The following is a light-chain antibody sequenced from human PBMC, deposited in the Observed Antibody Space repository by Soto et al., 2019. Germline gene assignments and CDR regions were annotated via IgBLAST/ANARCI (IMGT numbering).Light chain of an antibody. J-gene: IGLJ2*01. Sequence: QAVVTQEPSFSVSPGGTVTLTCGLSSGSVSTNYYPSWYQQTPGQAPRTLIYRTNIRSSGVPDRFSGSIVGNKAALTIAGAQADDESDYYCVLYMGSVPVFGGGTKVTV. CDR3: VLYMGSVPV. CDR1: SGSVSTNYY. V-gene: IGLV8-61*01. CDR2: RTN.